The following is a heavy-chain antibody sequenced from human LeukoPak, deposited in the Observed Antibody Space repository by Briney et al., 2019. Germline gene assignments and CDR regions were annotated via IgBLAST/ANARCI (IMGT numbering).Heavy chain of an antibody. CDR3: AREGRGYDYADY. J-gene: IGHJ4*02. D-gene: IGHD2-15*01. CDR1: GFTFSSYA. Sequence: GGSLRLSCAASGFTFSSYAMSWVRQAPGKGLEWVSAISGSGGSTYYADSVKGRFTISRDNVNNSLFLQMNSLRAEDTAFYYCAREGRGYDYADYWGQGTLVTVSS. V-gene: IGHV3-23*01. CDR2: ISGSGGST.